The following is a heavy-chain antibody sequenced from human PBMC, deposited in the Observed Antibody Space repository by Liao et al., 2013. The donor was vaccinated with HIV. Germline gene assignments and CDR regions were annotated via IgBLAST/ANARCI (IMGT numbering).Heavy chain of an antibody. J-gene: IGHJ1*01. V-gene: IGHV4-34*01. CDR1: GGSLSDKH. D-gene: IGHD3-3*01. CDR3: ARGGPTTRGYSTSRNWGFQN. Sequence: QVQLQQWGAGLLKPSETLSLSCGVFGGSLSDKHWGWIRQSPGKGLEWIGEISQGGSTLYNPSFKSRASISIDTSRNQVSLNIKSVTAADTAIYYCARGGPTTRGYSTSRNWGFQNWGKGTLVTVSS. CDR2: ISQGGST.